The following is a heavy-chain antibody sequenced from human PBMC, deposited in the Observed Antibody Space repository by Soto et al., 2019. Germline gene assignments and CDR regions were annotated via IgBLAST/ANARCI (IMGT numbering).Heavy chain of an antibody. CDR2: ISWDGGST. V-gene: IGHV3-43*01. CDR3: AKDGPIAAAASMDV. Sequence: GGSLRLSCAASGFTFDDYTMHWVRQAPGKGLEWVSLISWDGGSTYYADSVKGRFTISRDNSKNSLYLQMNSLRTEDTALYYCAKDGPIAAAASMDVWGQGTTVTVSS. CDR1: GFTFDDYT. J-gene: IGHJ6*02. D-gene: IGHD6-13*01.